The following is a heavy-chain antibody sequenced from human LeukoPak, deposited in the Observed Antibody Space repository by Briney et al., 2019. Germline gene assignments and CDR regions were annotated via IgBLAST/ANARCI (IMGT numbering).Heavy chain of an antibody. V-gene: IGHV4-61*02. CDR1: GGSISSGSYY. D-gene: IGHD3-3*01. J-gene: IGHJ5*02. CDR3: ARDFWSGYYIFWFDP. CDR2: IYTSGST. Sequence: SQTLSLTCTVSGGSISSGSYYWSWIRQPAGKGLEWIGRIYTSGSTNYNPSLKSRVTISVDTSKNQFSLKLSSVTAADRAVYYCARDFWSGYYIFWFDPWGQGTLVTVSS.